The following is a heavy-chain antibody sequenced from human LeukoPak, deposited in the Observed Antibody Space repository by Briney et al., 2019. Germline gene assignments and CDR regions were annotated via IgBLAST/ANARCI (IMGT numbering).Heavy chain of an antibody. D-gene: IGHD1-26*01. V-gene: IGHV3-21*01. CDR3: ATLVGATTGNYFDY. CDR1: GFTFSSYS. CDR2: ISSSSSYI. Sequence: GGSLRLSCAASGFTFSSYSMNWVRQAPGKGLEWVSSISSSSSYIYYADSVKGRFTISRDNAKNSLYLRMNSLRAEDTAVYYCATLVGATTGNYFDYWGQGTLVTVSS. J-gene: IGHJ4*02.